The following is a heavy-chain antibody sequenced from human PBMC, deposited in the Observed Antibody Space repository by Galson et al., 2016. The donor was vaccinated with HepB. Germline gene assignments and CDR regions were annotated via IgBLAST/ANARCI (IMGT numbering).Heavy chain of an antibody. CDR1: GFSLHASPMC. CDR2: IDWDDNK. J-gene: IGHJ3*02. CDR3: ARTLPGYSSSWYGFDAFDI. V-gene: IGHV2-70*01. Sequence: PALVKPTQTLTLTCTFSGFSLHASPMCVSWIRQPPGKALEWLALIDWDDNKYYRTSLKTRLTISKDTTRNQVVLTMTNMDPVDTATYFCARTLPGYSSSWYGFDAFDIWGHGTMVTVSS. D-gene: IGHD6-13*01.